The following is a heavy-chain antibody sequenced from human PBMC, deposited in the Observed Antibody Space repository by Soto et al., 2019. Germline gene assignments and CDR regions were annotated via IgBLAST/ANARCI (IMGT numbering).Heavy chain of an antibody. CDR2: INHSGST. V-gene: IGHV4-34*01. CDR1: GGSFSGYY. D-gene: IGHD4-17*01. J-gene: IGHJ3*02. Sequence: SETLSLTCAVYGGSFSGYYWNWIRQPPGKGLEWIGEINHSGSTNYNPSLKSRVTISVDTSKNQFSLKLSSVTAADTAVYYCARNRPDYGAKNAFDIWGQGTMVTVSS. CDR3: ARNRPDYGAKNAFDI.